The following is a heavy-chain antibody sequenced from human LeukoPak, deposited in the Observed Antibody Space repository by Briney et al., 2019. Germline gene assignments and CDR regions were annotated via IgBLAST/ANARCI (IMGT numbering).Heavy chain of an antibody. CDR3: ARVPDIVVRGAFDI. CDR1: GYTFTGYY. Sequence: GASVKVSCKGSGYTFTGYYFHWVRQAPGQGLEWMGWISAYNGNTNYAQKLQGRVTMTTDTSTSTAYMELRSLRSDDTAVYYCARVPDIVVRGAFDIWGQGTMVTVSS. D-gene: IGHD2-15*01. V-gene: IGHV1-18*04. CDR2: ISAYNGNT. J-gene: IGHJ3*02.